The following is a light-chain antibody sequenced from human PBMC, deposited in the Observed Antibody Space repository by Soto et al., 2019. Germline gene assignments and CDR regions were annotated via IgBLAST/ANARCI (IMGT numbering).Light chain of an antibody. J-gene: IGLJ1*01. CDR1: SSNIGAGYD. CDR2: GNS. Sequence: QSVLTQPPSVSGAPGQRVTISCTGSSSNIGAGYDVHWYQQLPGTAPKLLIYGNSNRPSGVPDRFSGSKSGTSASLAITGLQAEDEADYYCQSYDSSLSGSNYVFGTGNKVTVL. V-gene: IGLV1-40*01. CDR3: QSYDSSLSGSNYV.